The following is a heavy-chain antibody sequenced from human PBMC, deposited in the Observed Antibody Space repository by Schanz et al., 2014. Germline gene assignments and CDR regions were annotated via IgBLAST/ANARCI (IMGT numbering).Heavy chain of an antibody. J-gene: IGHJ6*03. CDR3: ARDGDRFYHNYYMDV. V-gene: IGHV3-48*01. CDR2: IATSSSTR. CDR1: GFTVSSNH. D-gene: IGHD4-17*01. Sequence: EGQLAESGGGLVQPGGSLRLSCAVSGFTVSSNHMNWVRQVPGKGLEWLSYIATSSSTRHYADSVKGRVTISRDNARNSLYLHMNTLGAEDTAVYYCARDGDRFYHNYYMDVWGKGTTVTVSS.